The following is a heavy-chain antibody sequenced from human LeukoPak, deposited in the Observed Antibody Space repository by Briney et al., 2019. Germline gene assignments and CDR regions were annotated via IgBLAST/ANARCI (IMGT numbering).Heavy chain of an antibody. D-gene: IGHD3-22*01. CDR1: GYTFTGYY. CDR3: VRVITYYYDSSGYSAFDY. V-gene: IGHV1-2*02. CDR2: INPNSGGT. Sequence: ASVKVSCKASGYTFTGYYMHWVRQAPGQGLEWMGWINPNSGGTNYAQKFQGRVTMTRDTSISTAYMELSRLRSDDTAVYYCVRVITYYYDSSGYSAFDYWGQGTLVTVSS. J-gene: IGHJ4*02.